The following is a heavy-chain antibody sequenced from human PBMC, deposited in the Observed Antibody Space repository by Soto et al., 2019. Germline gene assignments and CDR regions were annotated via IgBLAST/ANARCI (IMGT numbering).Heavy chain of an antibody. CDR1: GFTFSSYA. CDR2: ISYDGSNK. D-gene: IGHD3-3*01. V-gene: IGHV3-30-3*01. CDR3: ARDKRDLRFLEWSYYFDW. Sequence: QVQLVESGGGVVQPGRSLRLSCAASGFTFSSYAMHWVRQAPGKGLEWVAVISYDGSNKYYADSVKGRFTISGDNYKNARYLQMNSLRAEDTAVYYCARDKRDLRFLEWSYYFDWWGQGHLVTVSS. J-gene: IGHJ4*02.